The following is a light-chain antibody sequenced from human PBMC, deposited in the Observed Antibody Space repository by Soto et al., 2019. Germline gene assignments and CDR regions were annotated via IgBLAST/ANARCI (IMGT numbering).Light chain of an antibody. CDR3: QSHDSSLSAYV. CDR1: SSNIGAGYD. V-gene: IGLV1-40*01. CDR2: GNS. Sequence: QSVLTQPPSVSGAPGQRVTISCTGSSSNIGAGYDVHWYQQLPGTAPKLLIYGNSNRPSGVPDRLSGSKSGTSASLAITGLQAEDEAHFYCQSHDSSLSAYVFGTGTKVTVL. J-gene: IGLJ1*01.